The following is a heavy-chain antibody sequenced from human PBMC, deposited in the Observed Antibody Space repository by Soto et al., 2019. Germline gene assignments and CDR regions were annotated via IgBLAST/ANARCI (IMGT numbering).Heavy chain of an antibody. V-gene: IGHV4-4*02. Sequence: SETLSLTCTVSGGSISSSNWWSWVRQPPGKGLEWIGEIYHSGSTNYNPSLKSRVTISVDKSKNQFSLKLSSVTAADTAVYYCARTIAASGYYYYYGMDVWGQGTTVTVSS. CDR1: GGSISSSNW. J-gene: IGHJ6*02. CDR2: IYHSGST. CDR3: ARTIAASGYYYYYGMDV. D-gene: IGHD6-6*01.